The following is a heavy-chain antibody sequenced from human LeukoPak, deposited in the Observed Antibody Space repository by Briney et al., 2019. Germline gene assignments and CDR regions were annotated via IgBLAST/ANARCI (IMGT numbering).Heavy chain of an antibody. CDR2: INWNSGSK. CDR3: AKDFSSGYYYFDY. Sequence: GGSLRLSCAASGFTFDDYAIHWVRQAPGKGLEWVSGINWNSGSKHYADSVKGRFTISRDNAKNSLYLQMNSLRAEDRALYYCAKDFSSGYYYFDYWGQGTLVTVSS. V-gene: IGHV3-9*01. CDR1: GFTFDDYA. J-gene: IGHJ4*02. D-gene: IGHD3-22*01.